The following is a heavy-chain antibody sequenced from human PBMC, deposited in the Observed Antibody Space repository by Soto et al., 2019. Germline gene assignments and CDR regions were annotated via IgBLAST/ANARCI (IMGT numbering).Heavy chain of an antibody. V-gene: IGHV3-33*01. Sequence: GGSLRLSCAASGFTFNTYDMHWVRQAPGKGLEWVAVIWYDGRNQYYADSVKGRFTISRDNSKTTLYLQMNSLRVEDTAVYYCLRGRGISLGNQRNYYFDSWGQGALVTVSS. D-gene: IGHD2-2*01. CDR2: IWYDGRNQ. J-gene: IGHJ4*02. CDR1: GFTFNTYD. CDR3: LRGRGISLGNQRNYYFDS.